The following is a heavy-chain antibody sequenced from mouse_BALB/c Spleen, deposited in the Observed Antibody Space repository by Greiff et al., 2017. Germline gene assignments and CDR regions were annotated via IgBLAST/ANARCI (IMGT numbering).Heavy chain of an antibody. CDR1: GFTFSSFG. V-gene: IGHV5-17*02. D-gene: IGHD4-1*01. Sequence: DVKLVESGGGLVQPGGSRKLSCAASGFTFSSFGMHWVRQAPEKGLEWVAYISSGSSTIYYADTVKGRFTISRDNPKNTLFLQMTSLRSEDTAMYYCARRKINWDFDYWGQGTTLTVSS. CDR3: ARRKINWDFDY. CDR2: ISSGSSTI. J-gene: IGHJ2*01.